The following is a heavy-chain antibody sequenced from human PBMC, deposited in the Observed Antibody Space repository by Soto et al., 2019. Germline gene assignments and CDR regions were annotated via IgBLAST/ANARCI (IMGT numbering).Heavy chain of an antibody. J-gene: IGHJ6*02. V-gene: IGHV1-18*01. D-gene: IGHD3-16*01. CDR2: ISAYNGDT. CDR1: GYTFTSYG. CDR3: SRMGDVPYYSYGLDV. Sequence: QVHLVQSGAEVKKPGASVKVSCKASGYTFTSYGFSRVRQAPGQGLEWMGWISAYNGDTNYAQNLQGRVTMTTDTSTHTAYMELRSLRSDDTAVYYCSRMGDVPYYSYGLDVWGQGTTVTVSS.